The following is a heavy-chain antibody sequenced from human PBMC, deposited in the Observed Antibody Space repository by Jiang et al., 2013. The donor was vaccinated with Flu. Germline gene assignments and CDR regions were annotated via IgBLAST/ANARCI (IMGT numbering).Heavy chain of an antibody. Sequence: PGLVKPSETLSLTCTVSGGSISSYYWSWIRQPPGKGLEWIGYIYYSGSTNYNPSLKSRVTISVDTSKNQFSLKLSSVTAADTAVYYCARGADFWSGYYTPSFDYWGQGTLVTVSS. J-gene: IGHJ4*02. D-gene: IGHD3-3*01. CDR2: IYYSGST. CDR1: GGSISSYY. V-gene: IGHV4-59*01. CDR3: ARGADFWSGYYTPSFDY.